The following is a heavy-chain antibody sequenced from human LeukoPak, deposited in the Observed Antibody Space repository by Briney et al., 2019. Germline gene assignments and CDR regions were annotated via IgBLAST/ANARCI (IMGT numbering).Heavy chain of an antibody. J-gene: IGHJ4*02. Sequence: SETLSLTCTVSGGSISSYYWSWIRQPPGKGLEWIGYIYYSGSTNYNPSLKSRVTISVDTSKNQFSLKLSSVTAADTAVYYCASEPRDYYFDYWSQGTLVTVSS. D-gene: IGHD5-24*01. CDR2: IYYSGST. CDR1: GGSISSYY. CDR3: ASEPRDYYFDY. V-gene: IGHV4-59*01.